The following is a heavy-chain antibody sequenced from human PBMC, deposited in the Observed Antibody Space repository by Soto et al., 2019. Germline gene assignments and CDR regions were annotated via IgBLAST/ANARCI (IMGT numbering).Heavy chain of an antibody. Sequence: ASVKVSCKASGYTFSGYYIHWLRQAPGQGLEWMGWINPNSGGTNYAQKFQGRVTVTRDTPTSTAYMELSRLTSGDTAVYYCARSLTEGYCTITGCYTRPLYGMDVWGQGTTVNVS. J-gene: IGHJ6*02. V-gene: IGHV1-2*02. D-gene: IGHD2-2*02. CDR3: ARSLTEGYCTITGCYTRPLYGMDV. CDR1: GYTFSGYY. CDR2: INPNSGGT.